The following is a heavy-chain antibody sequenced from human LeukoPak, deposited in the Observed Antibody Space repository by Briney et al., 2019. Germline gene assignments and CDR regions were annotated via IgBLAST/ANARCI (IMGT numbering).Heavy chain of an antibody. Sequence: GGSLRLSCAAPGFTFSDHYMDWVRQAPGKGLEWVGRSRNKANSYTTEYAASVKGRFTISRDDSKNSLYLQMNSLKTEDTAVYYCAKDRISVTIFGVVTLPDYWGQGTLVTVSS. V-gene: IGHV3-72*01. J-gene: IGHJ4*02. CDR3: AKDRISVTIFGVVTLPDY. CDR2: SRNKANSYTT. CDR1: GFTFSDHY. D-gene: IGHD3-3*01.